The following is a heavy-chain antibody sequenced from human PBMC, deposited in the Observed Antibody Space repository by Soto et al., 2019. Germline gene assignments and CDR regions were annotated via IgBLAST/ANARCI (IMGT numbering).Heavy chain of an antibody. CDR3: AYQSGKVAGSA. J-gene: IGHJ5*02. CDR1: GGTFSSYA. CDR2: IIPIFGTA. D-gene: IGHD6-19*01. V-gene: IGHV1-69*06. Sequence: SAVKVSCTDSGGTFSSYAIRWVRPASGQGLEWMGGIIPIFGTANYAQKFQGRVTITADKSTSTAYMELSSLRSEDTVVYYCAYQSGKVAGSAWGQGPLVT.